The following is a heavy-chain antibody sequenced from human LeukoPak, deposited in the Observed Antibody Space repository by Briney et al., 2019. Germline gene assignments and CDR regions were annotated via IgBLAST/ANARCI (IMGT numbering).Heavy chain of an antibody. CDR1: GYTFTGYY. Sequence: ASVKVSCKASGYTFTGYYMHWVRQAPGQGLEWLGWINPNSGGTNYAQKFQGRVTMTRDTSISTAYMELSRLRSDDTAVYYCARSSMGSSSSWGVFAPWGQGTLVTVSS. D-gene: IGHD6-6*01. CDR2: INPNSGGT. V-gene: IGHV1-2*02. J-gene: IGHJ5*02. CDR3: ARSSMGSSSSWGVFAP.